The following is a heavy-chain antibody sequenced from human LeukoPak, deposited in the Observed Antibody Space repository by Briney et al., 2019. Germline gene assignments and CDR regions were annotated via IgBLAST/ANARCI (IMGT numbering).Heavy chain of an antibody. D-gene: IGHD2-15*01. CDR2: LSYDGTNK. V-gene: IGHV3-30*01. Sequence: PGSSLRLSCSVSGFTFSSYYIHWVRQAPGKGLEWVAALSYDGTNKYLADSVKGRFAISRDISQNTLYLQLNNLTAEDTAVYYCTRVRLPSRISLPHFDYWGQGTLVTVSS. J-gene: IGHJ4*02. CDR3: TRVRLPSRISLPHFDY. CDR1: GFTFSSYY.